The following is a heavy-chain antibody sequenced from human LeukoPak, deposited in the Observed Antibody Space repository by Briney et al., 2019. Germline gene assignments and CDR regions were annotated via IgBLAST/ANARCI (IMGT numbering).Heavy chain of an antibody. CDR3: ARGPASGSDFAWFDP. CDR2: INHSGST. V-gene: IGHV4-34*01. J-gene: IGHJ5*02. CDR1: GGSLSYYY. Sequence: SETLSLTCAVYGGSLSYYYWSWIRQPPGKGLEWIGEINHSGSTKFNPSLKSRVTILVDMSKSQFSLELRSVTAADTAVYYCARGPASGSDFAWFDPWGQGTLVTVSS. D-gene: IGHD3-10*01.